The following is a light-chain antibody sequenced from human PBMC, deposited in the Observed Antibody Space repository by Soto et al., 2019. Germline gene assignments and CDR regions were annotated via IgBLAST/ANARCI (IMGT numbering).Light chain of an antibody. CDR1: QSVSSN. CDR2: GAS. J-gene: IGKJ1*01. Sequence: EIVMTQSPATLSVSPGERATLSCRASQSVSSNLAWYQQKPGQAPRLLIYGASTRATGIPARFSGSGSGTEFTLTISSLQSEEFAVYYCQQYNNGPPSTCVQGTKVDI. V-gene: IGKV3-15*01. CDR3: QQYNNGPPST.